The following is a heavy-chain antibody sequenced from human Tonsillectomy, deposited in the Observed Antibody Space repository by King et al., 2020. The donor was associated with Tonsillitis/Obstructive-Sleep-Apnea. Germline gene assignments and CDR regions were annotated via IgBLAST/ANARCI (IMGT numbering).Heavy chain of an antibody. CDR1: GYTFTSYD. CDR3: ARGRYYYGSGSYSWFDP. Sequence: QLVESGAEVRKPGASVKVSCKASGYTFTSYDINWVRQATGQGLEWMGWMNPNSGNTGYAQKFQGRVTMTRNTSTSTAYLELSSLRSEDTAVYYCARGRYYYGSGSYSWFDPWGQGTLVTVSS. V-gene: IGHV1-8*01. D-gene: IGHD3-10*01. CDR2: MNPNSGNT. J-gene: IGHJ5*02.